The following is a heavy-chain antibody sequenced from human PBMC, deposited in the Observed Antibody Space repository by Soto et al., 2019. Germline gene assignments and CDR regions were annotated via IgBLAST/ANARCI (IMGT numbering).Heavy chain of an antibody. CDR3: ARVSGSDIAAAGMEPYYFDY. CDR2: ISSSSSTI. J-gene: IGHJ4*02. D-gene: IGHD6-13*01. V-gene: IGHV3-48*01. CDR1: GFTFSSYS. Sequence: GGSLRLSCAASGFTFSSYSMNWIRQAPGKGLEWVSYISSSSSTIYYADSVKGRFTISRDNAKNSLYLQMNSLRAEDTAVYYCARVSGSDIAAAGMEPYYFDYWGQGTLVTVSS.